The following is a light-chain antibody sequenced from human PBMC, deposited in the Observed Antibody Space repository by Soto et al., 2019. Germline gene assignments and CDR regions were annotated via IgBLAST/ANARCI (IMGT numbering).Light chain of an antibody. V-gene: IGLV1-40*01. CDR1: SSNIGAGYG. CDR2: GYN. Sequence: QSVLTQPPSVSGAPGQRVTISCTGSSSNIGAGYGVHWYQQLPGTAPKLLIYGYNNRPSGVPDRFSGSMSGTSASLAITGLQAEDEADYYCQSYDSSLSGSVFGTGTKVTVL. J-gene: IGLJ1*01. CDR3: QSYDSSLSGSV.